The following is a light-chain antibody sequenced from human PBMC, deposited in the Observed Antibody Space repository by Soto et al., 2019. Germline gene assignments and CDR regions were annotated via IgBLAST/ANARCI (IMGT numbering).Light chain of an antibody. CDR2: DVS. Sequence: QSALTQPASVSGSPGQSITISCTGTSSDVGGYNYVSWYQQHPGKAPKLMIYDVSNRPSGVSNPFSGSKSGNTASLTISGLQAEDEADYYCSSYTSSSTPFYGLGTGTKLTVL. CDR3: SSYTSSSTPFYG. CDR1: SSDVGGYNY. V-gene: IGLV2-14*01. J-gene: IGLJ1*01.